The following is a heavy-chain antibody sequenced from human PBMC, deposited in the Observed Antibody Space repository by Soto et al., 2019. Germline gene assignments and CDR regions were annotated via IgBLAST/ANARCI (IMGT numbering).Heavy chain of an antibody. J-gene: IGHJ5*02. Sequence: QVQLQESGPGLVKPSETLSLTCAVSGGSIISASYSWNWIRQSPGRGLEWIGHIYSSGSTYYNPSLKSRVSISVDTSNNQFSLKLTSVTAADTAVYFCAREDAARIERWFDAWGQGILVTVSS. CDR2: IYSSGST. CDR3: AREDAARIERWFDA. V-gene: IGHV4-31*11. CDR1: GGSIISASYS. D-gene: IGHD6-6*01.